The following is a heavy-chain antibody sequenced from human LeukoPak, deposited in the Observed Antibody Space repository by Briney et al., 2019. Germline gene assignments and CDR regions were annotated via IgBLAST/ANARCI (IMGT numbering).Heavy chain of an antibody. CDR1: GFTFDDYA. CDR2: ISGDGGST. Sequence: PGGSLRLSCAASGFTFDDYAMHWVRQAPGKGLEWVSLISGDGGSTYYADSVKGRFTISRDNSKNSLYLQMNSPRTEDTALYYCAKDSLDYGDYGWFDPWGQGTLVTVSS. CDR3: AKDSLDYGDYGWFDP. J-gene: IGHJ5*02. D-gene: IGHD4-17*01. V-gene: IGHV3-43*02.